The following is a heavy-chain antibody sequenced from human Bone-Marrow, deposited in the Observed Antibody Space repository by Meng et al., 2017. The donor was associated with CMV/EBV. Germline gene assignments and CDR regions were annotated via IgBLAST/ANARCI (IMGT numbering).Heavy chain of an antibody. V-gene: IGHV3-7*01. Sequence: ESLKISCVASGFIFSDYWMSWVRQAPGKGLEWVANIQQDGSTKNYVGPVKGRFTISRDNSMNTLYLQMNSLRAEDTAVYYCAKDRPFDYLGQGTLVHVPS. CDR3: AKDRPFDY. J-gene: IGHJ4*02. D-gene: IGHD6-6*01. CDR1: GFIFSDYW. CDR2: IQQDGSTK.